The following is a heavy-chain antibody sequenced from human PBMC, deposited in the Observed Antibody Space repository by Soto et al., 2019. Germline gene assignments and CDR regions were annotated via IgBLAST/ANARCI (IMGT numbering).Heavy chain of an antibody. CDR3: AKDASITIFGVVINWFDP. J-gene: IGHJ5*02. V-gene: IGHV3-23*01. CDR1: GFTFSSYA. CDR2: ISGSGGST. Sequence: LSLTCAASGFTFSSYAMSWVRQAPGKGLEWVSAISGSGGSTYYADSVKGRFTISRDNSKNTLYLQMNSLRAEDTAVYYCAKDASITIFGVVINWFDPWGQGTLVTVSS. D-gene: IGHD3-3*01.